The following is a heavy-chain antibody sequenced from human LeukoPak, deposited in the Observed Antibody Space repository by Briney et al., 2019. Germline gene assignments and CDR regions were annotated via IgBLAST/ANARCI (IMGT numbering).Heavy chain of an antibody. CDR2: INHSGST. CDR3: ARVKDPGGYYYYYYMDI. J-gene: IGHJ6*03. Sequence: SSETLSLTCTVSGGSISNYYWSWIRQPPGKGLEWIGEINHSGSTNYNPSLKSRVTISVDTSKNQFSLKVSSVTAADTAVYYCARVKDPGGYYYYYYMDIWGKGNTVTVSS. D-gene: IGHD3-16*01. V-gene: IGHV4-34*01. CDR1: GGSISNYY.